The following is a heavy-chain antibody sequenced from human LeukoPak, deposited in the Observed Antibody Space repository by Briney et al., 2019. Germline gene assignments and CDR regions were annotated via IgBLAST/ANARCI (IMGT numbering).Heavy chain of an antibody. CDR1: GFTFSSYW. Sequence: GGSLRLSCAASGFTFSSYWMHWVRHAPGKGLVWVSRINSDGSSTSYADSVKGRFTISRDNAKNTLYLQMNSLRAEDTAVYYCAREPQWLDNWFDPWGQGTLVTVSS. D-gene: IGHD6-19*01. CDR3: AREPQWLDNWFDP. V-gene: IGHV3-74*01. CDR2: INSDGSST. J-gene: IGHJ5*02.